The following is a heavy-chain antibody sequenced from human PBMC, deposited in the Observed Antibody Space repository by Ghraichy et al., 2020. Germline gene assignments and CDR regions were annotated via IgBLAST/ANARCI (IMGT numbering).Heavy chain of an antibody. CDR2: IYGDGTT. D-gene: IGHD4-17*01. Sequence: GGSLRLSCAASGFTVSSNYMSWVRQAPGKGLEWVSLIYGDGTTYYADSVKGRFTISRHNSKNTLYLLMDSLRAEDTAVYYCARADFMDYGDYLSIGAFDIWGQGTMVTVSS. CDR1: GFTVSSNY. CDR3: ARADFMDYGDYLSIGAFDI. V-gene: IGHV3-53*04. J-gene: IGHJ3*02.